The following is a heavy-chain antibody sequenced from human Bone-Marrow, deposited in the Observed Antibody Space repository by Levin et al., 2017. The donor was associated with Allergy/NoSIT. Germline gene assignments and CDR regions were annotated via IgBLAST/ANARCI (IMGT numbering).Heavy chain of an antibody. Sequence: SCAASGFTFNSYAMNWVRQAPGKGLEWVAAITGSGASTFYAQSVKGRFTVSRDDSSNTLHLQMTSLRSDDAAVYYCAKDQGFTVTTTCDSWGQGVQVIVSS. CDR2: ITGSGAST. CDR1: GFTFNSYA. D-gene: IGHD4-17*01. CDR3: AKDQGFTVTTTCDS. J-gene: IGHJ4*02. V-gene: IGHV3-23*01.